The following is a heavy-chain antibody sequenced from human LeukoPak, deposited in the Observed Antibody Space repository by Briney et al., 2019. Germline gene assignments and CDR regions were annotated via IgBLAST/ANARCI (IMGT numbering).Heavy chain of an antibody. CDR1: GYSFTSYW. CDR2: IDPSDSYT. J-gene: IGHJ5*02. D-gene: IGHD2-15*01. CDR3: ARHIVAVAAGLNWFDP. V-gene: IGHV5-10-1*01. Sequence: GESLKISCKGSGYSFTSYWISWVRQMPGKGLEWRGRIDPSDSYTNYSPSFQGHVTISADKSISTAYLQWSSLKASDTAMYYCARHIVAVAAGLNWFDPWGQGTLVTVSS.